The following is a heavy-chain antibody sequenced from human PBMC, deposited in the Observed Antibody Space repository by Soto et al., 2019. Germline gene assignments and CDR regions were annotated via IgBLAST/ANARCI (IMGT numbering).Heavy chain of an antibody. CDR2: ISGSGGST. J-gene: IGHJ6*02. Sequence: PGGSLRLSCAASGFTFSSYAMSWVRQAPGKGLEWVSAISGSGGSTYYADSVKGRFTISRDNSKNTLYLQMNSLRAEDTAVYYCAIVLPDWNPYQVVGGMDVWGQGTTVTVSS. V-gene: IGHV3-23*01. CDR3: AIVLPDWNPYQVVGGMDV. D-gene: IGHD1-1*01. CDR1: GFTFSSYA.